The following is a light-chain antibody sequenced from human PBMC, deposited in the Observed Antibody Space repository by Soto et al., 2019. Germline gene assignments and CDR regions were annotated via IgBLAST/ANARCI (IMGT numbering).Light chain of an antibody. CDR1: QNVYTY. CDR2: DAS. J-gene: IGKJ5*01. V-gene: IGKV3-11*01. Sequence: DIILTQSPATLSLSPGERATLSCRASQNVYTYLAWYQQKPGQAPRLLIYDASNRATGIPARFSGSGSVTDFTLTISSLVPEAFAVYYCQQRGNWPITFGQGTRLEIK. CDR3: QQRGNWPIT.